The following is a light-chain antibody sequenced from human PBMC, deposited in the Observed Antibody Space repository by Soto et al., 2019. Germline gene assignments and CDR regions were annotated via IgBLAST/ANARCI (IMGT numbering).Light chain of an antibody. CDR2: GAS. CDR3: QQYNNWPPST. V-gene: IGKV3-15*01. Sequence: EIVMTQSPATLSVSPGERATLSCRASQSVSSNLAWYQQKPGQAPRLLIYGASTRATGIRARFSGSGSGTEFTLTISSLKSEDFAVYYCQQYNNWPPSTCGQGTRLEIK. CDR1: QSVSSN. J-gene: IGKJ5*01.